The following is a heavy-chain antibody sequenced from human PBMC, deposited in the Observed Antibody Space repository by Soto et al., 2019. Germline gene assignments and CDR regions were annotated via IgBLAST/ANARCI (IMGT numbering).Heavy chain of an antibody. CDR2: ISGSGGST. CDR1: GFTFSSYA. V-gene: IGHV3-23*01. Sequence: PGGSLRLSCAASGFTFSSYAMSWVRQAPGKGLEWASAISGSGGSTYYADSVKGRFTISRDNSKNTLYLQMNSLRAEDTAVYYCAKGGGSSNWFDPWGQGTLVTVSS. CDR3: AKGGGSSNWFDP. J-gene: IGHJ5*02. D-gene: IGHD2-15*01.